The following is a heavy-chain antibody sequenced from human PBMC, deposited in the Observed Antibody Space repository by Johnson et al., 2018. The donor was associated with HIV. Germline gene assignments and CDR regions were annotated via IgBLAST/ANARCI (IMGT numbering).Heavy chain of an antibody. D-gene: IGHD1-1*01. Sequence: QMLLVESGGGVVQPGRSLRLSCAASGFTFSSYAMHWVRQAPGKGLEWVAVISYDGSNKYYADSVKGRFTISRENAKNSLYLQMNSLRAGDTAVYYCARESPGYAFDIWGQGTMVTVSS. V-gene: IGHV3-30*14. CDR1: GFTFSSYA. CDR3: ARESPGYAFDI. J-gene: IGHJ3*02. CDR2: ISYDGSNK.